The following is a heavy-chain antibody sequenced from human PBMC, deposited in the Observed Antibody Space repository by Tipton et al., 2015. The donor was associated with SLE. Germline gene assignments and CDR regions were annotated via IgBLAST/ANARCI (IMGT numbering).Heavy chain of an antibody. D-gene: IGHD2-2*01. Sequence: TLSLTCTVSGGSISSSSYYWGWIRQPPGTGLGWIGSIYYSGRTYYNPSLKSRVTISVDTSKNQFSLKLSSVTAADTAVYYCASRLTSSFDYWGQGTLVTVSS. V-gene: IGHV4-39*01. CDR3: ASRLTSSFDY. CDR1: GGSISSSSYY. J-gene: IGHJ4*02. CDR2: IYYSGRT.